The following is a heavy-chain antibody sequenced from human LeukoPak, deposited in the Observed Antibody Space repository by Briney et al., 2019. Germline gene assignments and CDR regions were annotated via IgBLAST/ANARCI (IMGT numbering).Heavy chain of an antibody. CDR3: ARGGWLGADYFDY. V-gene: IGHV1-2*02. J-gene: IGHJ4*02. Sequence: GASVKVSCKASVYTFTGYYMHWVRQAPGQGLEWMGWINPNSGGTNYAQKFQGRVTMTRETSISTAYMELSRLRSDDTAVYYCARGGWLGADYFDYWGQGTLVTVSS. CDR1: VYTFTGYY. D-gene: IGHD5-24*01. CDR2: INPNSGGT.